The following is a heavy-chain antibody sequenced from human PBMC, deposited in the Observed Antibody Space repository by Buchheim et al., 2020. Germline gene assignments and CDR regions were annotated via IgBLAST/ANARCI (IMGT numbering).Heavy chain of an antibody. CDR3: AKDTYSSSWYRYYYYGMDV. J-gene: IGHJ6*02. CDR1: GFTFSSYA. V-gene: IGHV3-23*01. Sequence: EVQLLESGGGLVQPGGSLRLSCAASGFTFSSYAMSWVRQAPGKGLEWVSAISGSGGSTYYADSVKGRFTISSDNSKNTLYLQMNSLRAEDTAVYYCAKDTYSSSWYRYYYYGMDVWGQGTT. D-gene: IGHD6-13*01. CDR2: ISGSGGST.